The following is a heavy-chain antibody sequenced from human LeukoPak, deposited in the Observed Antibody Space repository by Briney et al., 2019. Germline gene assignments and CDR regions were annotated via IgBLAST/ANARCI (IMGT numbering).Heavy chain of an antibody. D-gene: IGHD3-22*01. J-gene: IGHJ4*02. CDR1: GFTVSSNY. V-gene: IGHV3-53*01. Sequence: GGSLRLSCAASGFTVSSNYMSWVRQAPGKGLEWVSVIYSGGSTYYADSVKGRFTISRDNSKNTLYLQMNSLRAEDTAVYYCARELAYDSSGYEGYYFDYWGQGTLVTVSS. CDR2: IYSGGST. CDR3: ARELAYDSSGYEGYYFDY.